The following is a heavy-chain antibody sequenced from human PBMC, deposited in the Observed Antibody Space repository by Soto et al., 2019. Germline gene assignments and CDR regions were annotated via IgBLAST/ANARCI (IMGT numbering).Heavy chain of an antibody. CDR1: GGTFSSYA. Sequence: SVKVSCKASGGTFSSYAISWVRQAPGQGLEWMGGIIPIFGTANYAQKFQGRVTITADESTSTAYMELSSLRSEDTAVYYCAAYYYDSSGYPGRRFYYYYYYGMDVWGQGTTVTVSS. D-gene: IGHD3-22*01. V-gene: IGHV1-69*13. CDR2: IIPIFGTA. J-gene: IGHJ6*02. CDR3: AAYYYDSSGYPGRRFYYYYYYGMDV.